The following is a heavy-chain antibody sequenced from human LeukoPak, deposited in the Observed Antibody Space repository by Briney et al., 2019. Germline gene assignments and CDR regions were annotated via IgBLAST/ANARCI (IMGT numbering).Heavy chain of an antibody. D-gene: IGHD2-21*01. CDR1: GYSISSGYY. CDR3: ARDRAIVVVIARGIDY. V-gene: IGHV4-38-2*02. CDR2: IYHSEST. Sequence: PSETLSLTCTVSGYSISSGYYWGWLRQPPGKGLEWIGSIYHSESTYYNPSPKSRVTISGDTSKNHFSLNLSSVTAADTAVYYCARDRAIVVVIARGIDYWGQGTLVTVSS. J-gene: IGHJ4*02.